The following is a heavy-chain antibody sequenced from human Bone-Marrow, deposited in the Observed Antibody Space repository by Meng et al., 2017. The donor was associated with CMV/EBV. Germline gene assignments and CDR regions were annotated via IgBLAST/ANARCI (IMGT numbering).Heavy chain of an antibody. J-gene: IGHJ4*02. V-gene: IGHV3-7*01. D-gene: IGHD3-3*01. Sequence: GESLKISCAASGFTFSNYWMSWVRQAPGKGLEWLANIKQDGSEKYYVDSVKGRFTISRDNAKNSLYLQMNSLRAEDTAVYYCARDQPRYDFWSGYSSDYWGQGTLVTVSS. CDR3: ARDQPRYDFWSGYSSDY. CDR2: IKQDGSEK. CDR1: GFTFSNYW.